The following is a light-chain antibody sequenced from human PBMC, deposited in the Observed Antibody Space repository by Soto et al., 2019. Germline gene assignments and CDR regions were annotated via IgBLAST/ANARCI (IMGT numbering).Light chain of an antibody. V-gene: IGKV3-20*01. CDR1: QSVSNDY. J-gene: IGKJ1*01. Sequence: EMVLTQSPGTLSLSPGDRATLSCRASQSVSNDYVAWVQQKPGQTPRLLIYSVSSRATGIPDRFSGGGTGTDFNLNISRVEPEDFAMYYCQQYGRSKRWTFGQGTKVDIK. CDR3: QQYGRSKRWT. CDR2: SVS.